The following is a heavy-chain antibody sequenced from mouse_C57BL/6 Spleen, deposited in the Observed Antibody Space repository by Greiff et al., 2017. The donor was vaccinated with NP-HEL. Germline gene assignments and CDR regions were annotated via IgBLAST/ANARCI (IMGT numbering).Heavy chain of an antibody. CDR2: INPGSGGT. CDR3: AREGEVGSFDG. Sequence: VQLQQSGAELVRPGTSVKVSCKASGYAFTNYLIEWVKQRPGQGLEWIGVINPGSGGTNYNEKFKGKATLTADKSSSTAYMQLSSLTSEDSAVYFCAREGEVGSFDGWGQGTTLTVSS. CDR1: GYAFTNYL. V-gene: IGHV1-54*01. J-gene: IGHJ2*01. D-gene: IGHD1-1*02.